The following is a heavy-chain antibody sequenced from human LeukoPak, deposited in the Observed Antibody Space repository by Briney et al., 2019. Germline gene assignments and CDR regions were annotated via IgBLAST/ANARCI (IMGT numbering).Heavy chain of an antibody. CDR1: GGSISSGRNY. CDR3: ARDQVGATDYYYYYMDV. V-gene: IGHV4-61*01. Sequence: SETLSLTCTVSGGSISSGRNYWTWIRQPPGKGLEWIGYIYYSGSTNYNPSLKSRVTISVDTSKNQFSLKLSSVTAADTAVYYCARDQVGATDYYYYYMDVWGKGTTVTVSS. D-gene: IGHD1-26*01. CDR2: IYYSGST. J-gene: IGHJ6*03.